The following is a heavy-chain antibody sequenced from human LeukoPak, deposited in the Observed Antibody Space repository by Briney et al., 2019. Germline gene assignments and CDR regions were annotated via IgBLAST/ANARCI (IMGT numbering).Heavy chain of an antibody. Sequence: GGSLRLSCAASGFTFSSYAMHWVRQAPGKGLEYVSAISSNGGSTYYASSVKGRFTISRDNSKNTLYLQMGSLRAEDMAVYYCASIAALWGKGTTVTVSS. J-gene: IGHJ6*04. D-gene: IGHD6-6*01. CDR3: ASIAAL. V-gene: IGHV3-64*01. CDR2: ISSNGGST. CDR1: GFTFSSYA.